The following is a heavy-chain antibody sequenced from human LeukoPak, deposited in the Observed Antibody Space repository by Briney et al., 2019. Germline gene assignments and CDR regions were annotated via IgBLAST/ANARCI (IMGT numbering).Heavy chain of an antibody. Sequence: SETLSLTCTVSGGSISSSSYYWGWIRQPPGKGLEWIGSIYYSGSTYYNPSLKSRVTISVDTSKNQFSLKLSSVTAADTAVYYCARGWDHYYGSGSYYNVLFDYWGQGTLVTVSS. CDR1: GGSISSSSYY. V-gene: IGHV4-39*07. CDR3: ARGWDHYYGSGSYYNVLFDY. CDR2: IYYSGST. D-gene: IGHD3-10*01. J-gene: IGHJ4*02.